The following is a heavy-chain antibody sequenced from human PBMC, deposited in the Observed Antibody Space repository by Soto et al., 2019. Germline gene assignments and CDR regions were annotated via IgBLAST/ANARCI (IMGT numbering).Heavy chain of an antibody. J-gene: IGHJ4*02. CDR2: ISYDGSNK. V-gene: IGHV3-30-3*01. Sequence: QVQLVESGGGVVQPGRSLRLSCAASGFTFSSYAMHWVRQAPGKGLEWVAVISYDGSNKYYADSVKGRFTISRDNSKNPLYLQMNSLRAEETAVYYCGGKSGCDPPVAYWGKGTLVTVSS. CDR3: GGKSGCDPPVAY. D-gene: IGHD5-12*01. CDR1: GFTFSSYA.